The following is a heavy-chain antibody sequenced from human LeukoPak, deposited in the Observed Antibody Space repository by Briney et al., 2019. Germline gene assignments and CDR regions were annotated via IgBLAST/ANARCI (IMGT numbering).Heavy chain of an antibody. CDR1: GFTFSNAW. CDR2: IKSKTDGGTT. J-gene: IGHJ4*02. CDR3: ILWFGGLPY. V-gene: IGHV3-15*01. D-gene: IGHD3-10*01. Sequence: GGSLRLSCAASGFTFSNAWMSWVRQAPGKGLEWVGRIKSKTDGGTTDYAAPVKGRFTISRDDSKKTLYLQMSSLKTEDAAIYYCILWFGGLPYWGQGTLVTVSS.